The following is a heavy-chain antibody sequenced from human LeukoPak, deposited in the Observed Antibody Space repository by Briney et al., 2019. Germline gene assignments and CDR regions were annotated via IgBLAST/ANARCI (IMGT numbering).Heavy chain of an antibody. CDR1: GFSFRSYG. CDR2: IRYDGSNK. J-gene: IGHJ6*03. CDR3: ARDPYSGSYGDPYYYYMDV. D-gene: IGHD1-26*01. Sequence: GGSLRLSCAASGFSFRSYGMHWVRQAPGKGLEWVAFIRYDGSNKYYAESVKGRFTISRDNAKNSLYLQMNSLRAEDTAIYYCARDPYSGSYGDPYYYYMDVWGKGTTVTISS. V-gene: IGHV3-30*02.